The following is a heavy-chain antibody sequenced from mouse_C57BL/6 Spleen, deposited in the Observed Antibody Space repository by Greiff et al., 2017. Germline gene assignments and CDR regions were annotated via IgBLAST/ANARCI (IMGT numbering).Heavy chain of an antibody. V-gene: IGHV5-17*01. CDR1: GFTFSDSG. CDR2: ISSGSSTI. CDR3: ARPRY. J-gene: IGHJ2*01. Sequence: EVQRVESGGGLVKPGGSLKLSCAASGFTFSDSGMHWVRQAPEKGLEWVAYISSGSSTIYYADTVKGRFTISRDNAKNTLFLQMTSLRSEDTAMYYCARPRYRGQGTTLTVFS.